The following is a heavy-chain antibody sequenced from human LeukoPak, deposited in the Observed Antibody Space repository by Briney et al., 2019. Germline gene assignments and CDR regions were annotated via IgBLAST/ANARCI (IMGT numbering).Heavy chain of an antibody. CDR3: ARLVCSTIPCYGKFYFDS. V-gene: IGHV3-7*01. D-gene: IGHD2-2*01. CDR2: INRDGSER. CDR1: GFTFSNYW. J-gene: IGHJ4*02. Sequence: GGSLRLSCAASGFTFSNYWMTWVRQAPGKGLEWVANINRDGSERYYVDSVKGRFTISRDNAKNSVYLQMNSLRAEDTAVYYCARLVCSTIPCYGKFYFDSWGQGTLVPVSS.